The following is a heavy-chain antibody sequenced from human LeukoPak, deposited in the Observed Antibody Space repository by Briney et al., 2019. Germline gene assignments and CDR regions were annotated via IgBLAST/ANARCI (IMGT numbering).Heavy chain of an antibody. CDR1: GYTFTSYA. CDR3: ARDLIVGGRCIGY. D-gene: IGHD1-26*01. Sequence: GASVKVSCKASGYTFTSYAMHWVRQAPGQRLEWMGWINAGNGNTKYSQKFQGRVTTTRDTSASTAYMELSSLRSEDTAVYYCARDLIVGGRCIGYWGQGTLVTVSS. CDR2: INAGNGNT. V-gene: IGHV1-3*01. J-gene: IGHJ4*02.